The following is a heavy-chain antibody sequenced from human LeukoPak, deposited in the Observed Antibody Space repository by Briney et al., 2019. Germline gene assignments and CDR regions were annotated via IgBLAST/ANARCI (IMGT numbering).Heavy chain of an antibody. J-gene: IGHJ4*02. CDR1: GFTVSSNY. CDR2: IYSGGAT. CDR3: AKGADIVVVPAAIVPTYFDY. D-gene: IGHD2-2*01. Sequence: GPLRLSCAASGFTVSSNYMSWVRQAPGKGLEWVSVIYSGGATHYADSVKGRFTISRDNSKNTLYLQMNSLRAEDTAVYYCAKGADIVVVPAAIVPTYFDYWGQGTLVTVSS. V-gene: IGHV3-53*01.